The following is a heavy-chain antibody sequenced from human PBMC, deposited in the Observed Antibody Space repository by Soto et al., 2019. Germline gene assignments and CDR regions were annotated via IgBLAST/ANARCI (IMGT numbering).Heavy chain of an antibody. D-gene: IGHD5-18*01. Sequence: QVQLVESGGGVVQPGRSLRLSCAASGFTFSSYGMHWVRQAPGKGLEWVAVISYDGSNKYYADSVKGRFTISRDNSKNTLYLQMNSLRAEDTAVYYCAKDLEDTATDYYYGMDVWGQGTTVTVSS. J-gene: IGHJ6*02. CDR1: GFTFSSYG. V-gene: IGHV3-30*18. CDR2: ISYDGSNK. CDR3: AKDLEDTATDYYYGMDV.